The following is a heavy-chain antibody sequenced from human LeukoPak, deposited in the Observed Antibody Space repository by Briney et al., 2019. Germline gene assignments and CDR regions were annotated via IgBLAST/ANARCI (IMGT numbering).Heavy chain of an antibody. D-gene: IGHD4-17*01. CDR1: GFTLSSYG. V-gene: IGHV3-7*01. CDR2: IKQDGSEK. J-gene: IGHJ4*02. Sequence: PGGSLRLSCAASGFTLSSYGMSWVRQAPGKGLEWVANIKQDGSEKYYVDSVKGRFTISRDNPKNTLYLQMNSLRAEDTAVYYCAKGGRTVTSIDYWGQGTLVTVSS. CDR3: AKGGRTVTSIDY.